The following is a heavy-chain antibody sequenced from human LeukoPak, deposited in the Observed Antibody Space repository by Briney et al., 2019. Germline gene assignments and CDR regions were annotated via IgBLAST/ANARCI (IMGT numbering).Heavy chain of an antibody. V-gene: IGHV1-69*05. Sequence: GASVKVSCKASGGTFSSYAISWVRQAPGQGLEWMGGIIPIFGTANYAQKFQGRVTITTDESTSTAYMELSSLRSEDTAVYYCARERAGLNCGGDCYYYWGQGTLVTVSS. CDR3: ARERAGLNCGGDCYYY. D-gene: IGHD2-21*01. CDR2: IIPIFGTA. CDR1: GGTFSSYA. J-gene: IGHJ4*02.